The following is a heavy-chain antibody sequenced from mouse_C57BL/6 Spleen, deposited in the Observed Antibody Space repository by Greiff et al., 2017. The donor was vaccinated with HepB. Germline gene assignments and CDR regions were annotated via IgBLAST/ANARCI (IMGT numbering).Heavy chain of an antibody. CDR3: AEGLRRGAMDY. D-gene: IGHD2-4*01. V-gene: IGHV1-81*01. CDR2: IYPRSGNT. J-gene: IGHJ4*01. CDR1: GYTFTSYG. Sequence: VKLMESGAELARPGASVKLSCKASGYTFTSYGISWVKQRTGQGLEWIGEIYPRSGNTYYNEKFKGKATLTADKSSSTAYMELRSLTSEDSAVYFCAEGLRRGAMDYWGQGTSVTVSS.